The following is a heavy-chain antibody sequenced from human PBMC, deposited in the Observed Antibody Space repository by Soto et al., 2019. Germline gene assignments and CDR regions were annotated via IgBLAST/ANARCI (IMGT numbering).Heavy chain of an antibody. CDR1: GGTFSSYT. V-gene: IGHV1-69*04. D-gene: IGHD1-26*01. CDR2: IIPILGIA. Sequence: ASVKVSCKASGGTFSSYTISWVRQAPGQGLEWMGRIIPILGIANYAQKFQGRVTITADKSTSTAYMELSSLRSEDTAVYYCARDLRHSGSYHDAFDIWGQGTMVTVSS. J-gene: IGHJ3*02. CDR3: ARDLRHSGSYHDAFDI.